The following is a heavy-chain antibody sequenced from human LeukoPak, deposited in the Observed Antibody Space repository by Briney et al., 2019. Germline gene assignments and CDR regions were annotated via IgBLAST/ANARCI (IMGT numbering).Heavy chain of an antibody. CDR2: IRYDGSNK. J-gene: IGHJ6*03. CDR1: GFTFSSYG. CDR3: ASLPGVIAIPYYMDV. D-gene: IGHD2-21*01. Sequence: GGSLRLSCAASGFTFSSYGMHWVRQAPGKGLEWVAFIRYDGSNKYYADSVKGRFTISRDNSKNTLYLQMNSLRAEDTAVYYCASLPGVIAIPYYMDVWGKGTTVTVSS. V-gene: IGHV3-30*02.